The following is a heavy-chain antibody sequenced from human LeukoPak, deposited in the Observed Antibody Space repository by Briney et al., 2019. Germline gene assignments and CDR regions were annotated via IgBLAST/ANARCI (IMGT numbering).Heavy chain of an antibody. CDR2: IYPADSDI. D-gene: IGHD2-15*01. J-gene: IGHJ5*02. V-gene: IGHV5-51*01. CDR3: ARQEYCSGGSCYTWFDP. Sequence: GESLKISCKGSGYSFTSYWISWVRQMPGKGLEWMGIIYPADSDIRYSPSFQGQVTISADKSISTAYLQWSSLKASDTAMYYCARQEYCSGGSCYTWFDPWGQGTLVTVSS. CDR1: GYSFTSYW.